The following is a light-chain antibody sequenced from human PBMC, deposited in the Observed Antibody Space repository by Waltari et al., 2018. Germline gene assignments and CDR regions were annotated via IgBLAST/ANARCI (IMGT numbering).Light chain of an antibody. CDR1: QTITTY. V-gene: IGKV1-39*01. J-gene: IGKJ1*01. CDR3: QQSYRRWT. Sequence: DIQMTQSPPSLSASVGDNVIITCRASQTITTYLNWYQQKPGEAPKVLIYGTSSVQSGVPSRFSGSGSDTDFTLTISSLQPEDSATYYCQQSYRRWTFGQGTRVEVK. CDR2: GTS.